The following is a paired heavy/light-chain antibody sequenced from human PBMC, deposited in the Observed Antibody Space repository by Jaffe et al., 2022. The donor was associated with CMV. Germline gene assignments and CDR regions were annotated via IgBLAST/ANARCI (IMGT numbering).Heavy chain of an antibody. CDR3: AKENDIAAGGIAWFDP. Sequence: QVQLQESGPGLVKPSETLSLTCTVSGGSISRYYWSWIRQPPGKGLEWIGYIFYSGSTNYNPSLKSRVTISLDTSKNQFSLILRSVIAADTAVYYCAKENDIAAGGIAWFDPWGQGTLVTVSS. CDR1: GGSISRYY. D-gene: IGHD6-13*01. J-gene: IGHJ5*02. V-gene: IGHV4-59*01. CDR2: IFYSGST.
Light chain of an antibody. CDR3: QQYYRTPPT. J-gene: IGKJ1*01. CDR1: QSVLYSSNNKNY. CDR2: WAS. V-gene: IGKV4-1*01. Sequence: DIVMTQSPESLAVSLGERATFNCKSSQSVLYSSNNKNYLAWYQQKPGQPPKLLIYWASTRESGVPDRFSGSGSGTDFTLIISSLQAEDVAVYYCQQYYRTPPTFGQGTKVEIK.